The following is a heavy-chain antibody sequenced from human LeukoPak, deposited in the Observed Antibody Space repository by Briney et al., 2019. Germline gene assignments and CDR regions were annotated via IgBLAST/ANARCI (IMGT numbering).Heavy chain of an antibody. CDR3: ARGSGVDYGSGSYPFDY. J-gene: IGHJ4*02. V-gene: IGHV1-2*04. CDR2: INPNSGGT. Sequence: PLASVKVSCKASGYTFTGYYMHWVRQAPGQGLEWMGWINPNSGGTNYAQKFQGWVTMTRDTSISTAYMELSRLRSDDTAVYYCARGSGVDYGSGSYPFDYWGQGTLVTVSS. CDR1: GYTFTGYY. D-gene: IGHD3-10*01.